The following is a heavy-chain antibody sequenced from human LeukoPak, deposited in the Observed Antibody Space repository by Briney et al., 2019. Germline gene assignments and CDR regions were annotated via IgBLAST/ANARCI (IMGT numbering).Heavy chain of an antibody. CDR3: ARGVREFPNDSSDIRQHIDY. V-gene: IGHV1-8*03. D-gene: IGHD3-22*01. J-gene: IGHJ4*02. CDR1: GYSFTSYD. CDR2: MNRNSGNT. Sequence: GASVKVSCKASGYSFTSYDINWVRQATGQGLEWMGWMNRNSGNTGYAQKFQGRVTITRNTSISTAYMELSSLRSEDTAVYYCARGVREFPNDSSDIRQHIDYWGQGTLVTVSS.